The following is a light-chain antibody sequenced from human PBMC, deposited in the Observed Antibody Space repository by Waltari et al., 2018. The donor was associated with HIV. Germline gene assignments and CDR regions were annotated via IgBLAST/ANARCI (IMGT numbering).Light chain of an antibody. CDR1: QSLLHTNGHNY. Sequence: EIVMTQSPLSLPVTPGEPASISCRSNQSLLHTNGHNYLDWYFQKPGHSPQVLIYMTSNRASGVPDMFSGTGSGSDFALKISRVEAEDVGIYYCMQALQTPRTFGQGTKVEIK. CDR3: MQALQTPRT. V-gene: IGKV2-28*01. J-gene: IGKJ1*01. CDR2: MTS.